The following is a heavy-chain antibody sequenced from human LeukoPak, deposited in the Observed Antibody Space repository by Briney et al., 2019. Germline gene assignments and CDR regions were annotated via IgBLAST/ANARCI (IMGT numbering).Heavy chain of an antibody. Sequence: PSETLSLTCTVSGGSVSSDNYYWSWIRQPPGKGLEWIGYFYNSGGTKYNPSLKSRVTISVETSKNQFSLKVSSVTAADTAVYYCARVSRTVTQDSFAYYNTYWGQGSLVTVTS. V-gene: IGHV4-61*01. CDR2: FYNSGGT. CDR3: ARVSRTVTQDSFAYYNTY. CDR1: GGSVSSDNYY. J-gene: IGHJ4*02. D-gene: IGHD3-10*01.